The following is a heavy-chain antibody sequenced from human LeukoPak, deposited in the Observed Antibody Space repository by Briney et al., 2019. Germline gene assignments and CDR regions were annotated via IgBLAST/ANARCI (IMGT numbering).Heavy chain of an antibody. J-gene: IGHJ4*02. V-gene: IGHV3-23*01. CDR1: GLTFSNYA. Sequence: QAGESLRLSCAVSGLTFSNYAMGWVRQAPGKGLEWVSAMSGGGDRAYYADSVKGRFTISRDNSKNTLYLQMKSLRADDTAVYYCAKGGISLVRGSFDYWGQGTLVTVSS. D-gene: IGHD3-10*01. CDR2: MSGGGDRA. CDR3: AKGGISLVRGSFDY.